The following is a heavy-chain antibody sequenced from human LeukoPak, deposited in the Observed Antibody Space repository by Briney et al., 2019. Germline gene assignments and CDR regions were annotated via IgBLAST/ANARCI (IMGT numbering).Heavy chain of an antibody. CDR1: GFTFSSYG. Sequence: GGSLRLSCAASGFTFSSYGMHWVRQAPGKGLEWVAVIWYDGSNKYYADSVKGRFTVSRDNSKNTLYLQMNSLRAEDTAVYYCARDRIAATNWFDPWGQGTLVTVSS. V-gene: IGHV3-33*01. D-gene: IGHD6-13*01. J-gene: IGHJ5*02. CDR3: ARDRIAATNWFDP. CDR2: IWYDGSNK.